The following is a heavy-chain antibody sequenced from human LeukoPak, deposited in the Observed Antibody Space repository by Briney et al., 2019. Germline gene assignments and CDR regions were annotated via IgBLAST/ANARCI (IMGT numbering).Heavy chain of an antibody. D-gene: IGHD3-22*01. Sequence: GGSLRLSCAASGLTFSIHAMTWIRQAPGKGLEWVSVIYSGGSTYYADSVKGRFTISRDNSKNTLYLQMNSLRAEDTAVYYCARAFSSGYLNFAYYFDYWGQGTLVTVSS. CDR2: IYSGGST. CDR1: GLTFSIHA. J-gene: IGHJ4*02. CDR3: ARAFSSGYLNFAYYFDY. V-gene: IGHV3-53*01.